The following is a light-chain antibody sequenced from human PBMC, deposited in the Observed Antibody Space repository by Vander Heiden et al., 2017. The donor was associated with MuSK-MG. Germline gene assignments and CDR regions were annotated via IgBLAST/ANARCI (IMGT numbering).Light chain of an antibody. J-gene: IGKJ4*01. Sequence: EILLTQSPATLSVSPGERATLSCRASQSIGSTLGWYQQKPGQTPRLLIYDASNRATGVSARFSGSGSGTEFTLTISSLLSEDFAVYYCQQDNDWPLTFGGGTKVEVK. CDR1: QSIGST. V-gene: IGKV3-15*01. CDR3: QQDNDWPLT. CDR2: DAS.